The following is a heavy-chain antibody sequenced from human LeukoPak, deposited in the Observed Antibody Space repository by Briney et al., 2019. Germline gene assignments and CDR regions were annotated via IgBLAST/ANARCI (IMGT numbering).Heavy chain of an antibody. CDR3: ARDYKGFVRGNWFDP. D-gene: IGHD3-10*01. CDR1: GGSISSYY. Sequence: KPSETLSLTCTVSGGSISSYYWGWIRQPPGKGLEWIGSIYHSGSTYYNPSLKSRVTISVDTSKNQFSLKLSSVTAADTAVYYCARDYKGFVRGNWFDPWGQGTLVTVSS. V-gene: IGHV4-38-2*02. CDR2: IYHSGST. J-gene: IGHJ5*02.